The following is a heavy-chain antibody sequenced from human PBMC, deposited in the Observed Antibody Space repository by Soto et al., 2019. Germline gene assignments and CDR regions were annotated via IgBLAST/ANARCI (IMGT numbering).Heavy chain of an antibody. CDR3: ARDYGAAVAGYYYYYGMDV. CDR1: GFTFSSYS. D-gene: IGHD6-19*01. J-gene: IGHJ6*02. V-gene: IGHV3-21*01. CDR2: ISSSSSYI. Sequence: PGGSLRLSCAASGFTFSSYSMNWVRQAPGKGLEWVSSISSSSSYIYYADSVKGRFNISRDNAKNTLFLQMNSLRAEDTAVYYCARDYGAAVAGYYYYYGMDVWGQGTTVTVSS.